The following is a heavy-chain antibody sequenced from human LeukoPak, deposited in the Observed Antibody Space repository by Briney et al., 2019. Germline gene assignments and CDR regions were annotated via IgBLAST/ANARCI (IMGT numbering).Heavy chain of an antibody. CDR1: GGSISNGDYY. CDR3: ARTYYYDSSGYYYDY. Sequence: SETLSLTCTVSGGSISNGDYYWSWIRQPPGKGLEWIGYIYYSGSTYYNPSLKSRVTISVDTSKNQFSLKLSSVTAADTAVYYCARTYYYDSSGYYYDYWGQGTLVTVSS. CDR2: IYYSGST. J-gene: IGHJ4*02. D-gene: IGHD3-22*01. V-gene: IGHV4-30-4*08.